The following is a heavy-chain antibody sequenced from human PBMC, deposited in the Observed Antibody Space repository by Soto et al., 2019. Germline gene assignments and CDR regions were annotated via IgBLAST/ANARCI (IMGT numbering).Heavy chain of an antibody. D-gene: IGHD3-3*01. CDR3: AKTLRFLELALDYYYGMDV. CDR2: ISDDGSDK. CDR1: GFTFNRYR. J-gene: IGHJ6*02. Sequence: GGTLSLSFVASGFTFNRYRIHCDRQDPGKGLEWVALISDDGSDKDYADSVKGRFTISRDNSKNTLYLQMNSLRPEDTAVYYCAKTLRFLELALDYYYGMDVWGQGTTVTVS. V-gene: IGHV3-30*18.